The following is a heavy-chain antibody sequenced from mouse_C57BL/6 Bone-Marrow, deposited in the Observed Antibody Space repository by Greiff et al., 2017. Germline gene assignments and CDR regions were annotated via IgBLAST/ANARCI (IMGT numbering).Heavy chain of an antibody. Sequence: VQLPQSGAELVRPGASVKLSCTASGFHIKDAYMHWVKQRPEQGLEWIGWIDPENGDTEYASKFQGKATITADTSSNTAYLQLSSRTSEDPAVYYCTRYYGSRRDFDYWGQGTTLTVSS. CDR3: TRYYGSRRDFDY. CDR2: IDPENGDT. D-gene: IGHD1-1*01. CDR1: GFHIKDAY. J-gene: IGHJ2*01. V-gene: IGHV14-4*01.